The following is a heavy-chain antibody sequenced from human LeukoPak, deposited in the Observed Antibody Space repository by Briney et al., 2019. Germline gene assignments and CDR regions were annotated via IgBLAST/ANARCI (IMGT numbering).Heavy chain of an antibody. CDR1: GFTFSSYT. V-gene: IGHV3-21*01. D-gene: IGHD6-19*01. CDR2: ISSSSSYI. CDR3: ARSPGGSGWTGWFDP. J-gene: IGHJ5*02. Sequence: RGSLRLSCAASGFTFSSYTMNWVRQAPGKGLEWVSSISSSSSYIYYADSVKGRFTISRDNAKNSLYLQMNSLRAEDTAVYYCARSPGGSGWTGWFDPWGQGTLVTVSS.